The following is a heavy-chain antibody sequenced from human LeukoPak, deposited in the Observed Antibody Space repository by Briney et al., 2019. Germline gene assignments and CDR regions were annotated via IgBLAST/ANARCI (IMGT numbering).Heavy chain of an antibody. CDR2: IYPGDSDT. Sequence: GESLKISCKGSGYSFTSYWIGWVRQMPGKGLEWMGIIYPGDSDTRYSPSFQGQVTISADKSISTAYLQWSSLKASDTVIYQGEKGIRYSSGWTFDYWGQGTLVTVSS. D-gene: IGHD6-19*01. V-gene: IGHV5-51*01. CDR1: GYSFTSYW. J-gene: IGHJ4*02. CDR3: EKGIRYSSGWTFDY.